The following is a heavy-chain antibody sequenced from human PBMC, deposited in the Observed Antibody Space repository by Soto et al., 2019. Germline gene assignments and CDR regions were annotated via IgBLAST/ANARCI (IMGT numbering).Heavy chain of an antibody. Sequence: PSETLSLTCTVSGGSLTSGIYYWSWIRQPPGKGPEWIGSIYYTGNTKYSPSVKGRVTLSIHTPKNQFSLRENSVTAADTAVYYCARHADVATNMDLAYFKSWGEGTLVTVSS. V-gene: IGHV4-61*01. D-gene: IGHD5-12*01. J-gene: IGHJ4*02. CDR1: GGSLTSGIYY. CDR3: ARHADVATNMDLAYFKS. CDR2: IYYTGNT.